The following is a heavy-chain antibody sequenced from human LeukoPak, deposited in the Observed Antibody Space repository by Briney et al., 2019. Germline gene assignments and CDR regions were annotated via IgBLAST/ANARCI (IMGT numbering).Heavy chain of an antibody. J-gene: IGHJ6*02. V-gene: IGHV3-30*02. D-gene: IGHD6-19*01. CDR2: IRYDGSNK. Sequence: GGSLRLSCAASGFTFGSYGMHWVRQAPGKGLEWVAFIRYDGSNKYYADSVKGRFTISRDNSKDTLYLQMNSLRAEDTAVYYCARGTPSSSGWLYYGMDVWGQGTTVTVSS. CDR1: GFTFGSYG. CDR3: ARGTPSSSGWLYYGMDV.